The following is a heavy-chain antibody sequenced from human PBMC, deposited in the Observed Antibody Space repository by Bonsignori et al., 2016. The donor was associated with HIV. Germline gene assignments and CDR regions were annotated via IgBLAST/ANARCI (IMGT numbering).Heavy chain of an antibody. J-gene: IGHJ4*02. CDR3: AREPLAARPWALYYFDY. CDR2: IKQDASEK. V-gene: IGHV3-7*03. Sequence: WIRQPPGKGLEWVANIKQDASEKYYVDSVKGRFTISRDNAKNSLYLQMNSLRAEDTAVYYCAREPLAARPWALYYFDYWGQGTLVTVSS. D-gene: IGHD6-6*01.